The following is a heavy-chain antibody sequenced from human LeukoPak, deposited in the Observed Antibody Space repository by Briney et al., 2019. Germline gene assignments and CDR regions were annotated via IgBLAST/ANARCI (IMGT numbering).Heavy chain of an antibody. CDR3: AREVPPIIAAAGTFDY. D-gene: IGHD6-13*01. Sequence: SETLSLTCTVSGGSISSYYWSWIRQPPGKGLEWIGYIYYSGSTNYNPSLKSRVTISVDTSKNQFSLKLSSATAADTAVYYCAREVPPIIAAAGTFDYWGQGTLVTVSS. J-gene: IGHJ4*02. CDR2: IYYSGST. CDR1: GGSISSYY. V-gene: IGHV4-59*01.